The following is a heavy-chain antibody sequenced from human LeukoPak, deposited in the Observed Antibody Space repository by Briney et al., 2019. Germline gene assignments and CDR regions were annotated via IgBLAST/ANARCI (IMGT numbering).Heavy chain of an antibody. V-gene: IGHV3-21*01. CDR2: ISSSSSYI. CDR3: ARDLGLGIAVAGGYYFDY. CDR1: GFTFSSYS. Sequence: GGSLRLSCAASGFTFSSYSMNWVHQAPGKGLEWVSSISSSSSYIYYADSVKGRFTISGDNAKNSLYLQMNSLRAEDTAVYYCARDLGLGIAVAGGYYFDYWGQGTLVTVSS. D-gene: IGHD6-19*01. J-gene: IGHJ4*02.